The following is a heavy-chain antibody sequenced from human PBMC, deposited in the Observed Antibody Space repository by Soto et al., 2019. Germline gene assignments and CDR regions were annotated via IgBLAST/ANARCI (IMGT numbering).Heavy chain of an antibody. CDR2: IIPIFGTA. D-gene: IGHD5-18*01. Sequence: SVKVSCKASGGTFSSYAISWVRQAPGQGLEWMGGIIPIFGTANYAQKFQGRVTITADESTSTAYMELSSLRSEDTAVYYCARGMVTVNYYYYGMDVWGQGTTVTVSS. CDR1: GGTFSSYA. CDR3: ARGMVTVNYYYYGMDV. J-gene: IGHJ6*02. V-gene: IGHV1-69*13.